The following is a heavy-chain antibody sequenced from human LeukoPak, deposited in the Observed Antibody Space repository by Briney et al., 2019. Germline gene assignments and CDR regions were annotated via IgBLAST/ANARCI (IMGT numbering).Heavy chain of an antibody. CDR3: ACVYYDSSGYFDY. J-gene: IGHJ4*02. D-gene: IGHD3-22*01. CDR1: GYSFTSYW. Sequence: GESLKISCKGSGYSFTSYWIRCVRQMPGKGLEWVGIIYPGDSDTRYSPSFQGQVTISADKSISTAYLQWSSLKASDTAMYYCACVYYDSSGYFDYWGQGTLVTVSS. CDR2: IYPGDSDT. V-gene: IGHV5-51*03.